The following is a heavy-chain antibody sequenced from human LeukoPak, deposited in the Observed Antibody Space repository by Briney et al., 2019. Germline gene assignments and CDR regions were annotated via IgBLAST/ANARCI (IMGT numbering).Heavy chain of an antibody. J-gene: IGHJ4*02. D-gene: IGHD5-24*01. CDR1: GFTFSSYG. V-gene: IGHV3-33*01. CDR3: ARSKDGYNIYDY. CDR2: IWYDGSNK. Sequence: GGSLRLSCAASGFTFSSYGMHWVRQAPGKGLEWVAVIWYDGSNKYYADSVKGRFTISRDNSKNTLYLQMISLRAEDTAVYYCARSKDGYNIYDYWGQGTLVIVSS.